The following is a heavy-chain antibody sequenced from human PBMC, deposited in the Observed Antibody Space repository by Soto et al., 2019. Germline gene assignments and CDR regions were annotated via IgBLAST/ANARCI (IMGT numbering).Heavy chain of an antibody. J-gene: IGHJ4*02. D-gene: IGHD3-16*02. CDR1: GGSISSSSYY. V-gene: IGHV4-39*01. CDR2: IYYSGST. Sequence: SETLSLTCTVSGGSISSSSYYWGWIRQPPGKGLEWIGSIYYSGSTNYNRSLKSRVPISVDTSKNQFSLKLSSVTAADTAVYYCARLSMITFGGVIATLDYWGQGTLVTVSS. CDR3: ARLSMITFGGVIATLDY.